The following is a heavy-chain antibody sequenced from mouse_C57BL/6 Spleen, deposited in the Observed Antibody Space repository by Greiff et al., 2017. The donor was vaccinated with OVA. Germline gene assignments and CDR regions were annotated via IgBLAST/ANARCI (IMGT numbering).Heavy chain of an antibody. CDR1: GYSITSGYY. CDR2: ISYDGSN. Sequence: VQLQQSGPGLVKPSQSLSLTCSVTGYSITSGYYWNWIRQFPGNKLEWMGYISYDGSNNYNPSLKNRISITRDTSKNQFFLKLNSVTTEDTATYYCAREAPYDYDGGYYAMDYWGQGTSVTVSS. D-gene: IGHD2-4*01. V-gene: IGHV3-6*01. CDR3: AREAPYDYDGGYYAMDY. J-gene: IGHJ4*01.